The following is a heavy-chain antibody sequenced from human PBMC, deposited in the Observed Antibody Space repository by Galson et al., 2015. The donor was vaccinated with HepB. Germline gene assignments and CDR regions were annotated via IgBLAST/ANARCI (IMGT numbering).Heavy chain of an antibody. D-gene: IGHD1-14*01. Sequence: SLRLSCAASGFTFSSYGMHWVRQAPGKGLEWVAVISYDGSNKYYADSVKGRFTISRDNSKNTLYLQMNSLRAEDTAVYYCAKDFGTEYAFDIWGQGTMVTVSS. V-gene: IGHV3-30*18. CDR2: ISYDGSNK. J-gene: IGHJ3*02. CDR1: GFTFSSYG. CDR3: AKDFGTEYAFDI.